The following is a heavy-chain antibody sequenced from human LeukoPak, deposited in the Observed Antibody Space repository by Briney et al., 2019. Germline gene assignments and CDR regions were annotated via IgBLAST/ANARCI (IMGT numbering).Heavy chain of an antibody. J-gene: IGHJ4*02. D-gene: IGHD1-26*01. CDR2: IYYSGGT. CDR3: ARWVSASIDY. V-gene: IGHV4-59*01. Sequence: SETLSLTCTVSGGFMKNCHWSWIRQPLGKGLEWIGYIYYSGGTNYNPSLKSRVTISLDTSKNQFSLKMNSVTAADTAVYYCARWVSASIDYWGQGTLVTVSS. CDR1: GGFMKNCH.